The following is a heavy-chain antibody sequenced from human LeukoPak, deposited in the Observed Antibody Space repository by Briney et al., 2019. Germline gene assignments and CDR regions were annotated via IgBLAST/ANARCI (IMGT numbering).Heavy chain of an antibody. V-gene: IGHV4-59*08. CDR3: ARHAVGYSSGWYY. J-gene: IGHJ4*02. CDR2: IYYSGST. Sequence: PETLSLTCTVSGGSISSYYWSWIRQPPGKGLEWIGYIYYSGSTNYNPSLKSRVTISVDTSKNQFSLKLSSVTAADTAVYYCARHAVGYSSGWYYWGQGTLVTVSS. CDR1: GGSISSYY. D-gene: IGHD6-19*01.